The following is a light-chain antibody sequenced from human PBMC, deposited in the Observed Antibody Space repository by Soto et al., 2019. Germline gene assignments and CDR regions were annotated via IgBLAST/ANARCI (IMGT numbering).Light chain of an antibody. J-gene: IGKJ4*01. Sequence: EIVLTQSPATLSLSPGERATLSCRASQSVSSYLAWYQQKPGQAPRLLIYDASNRATGIPARFSGSGSGTDFTLTIRSLEPEDFAVYYCQQRSNLLTFGGGTQVEIK. CDR2: DAS. V-gene: IGKV3-11*01. CDR3: QQRSNLLT. CDR1: QSVSSY.